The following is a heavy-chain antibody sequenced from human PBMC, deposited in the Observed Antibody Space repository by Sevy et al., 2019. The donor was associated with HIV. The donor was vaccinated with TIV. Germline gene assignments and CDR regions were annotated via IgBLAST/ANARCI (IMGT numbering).Heavy chain of an antibody. CDR3: ARGVSVGPTTGVWFDP. V-gene: IGHV1-18*01. J-gene: IGHJ5*02. Sequence: ASVKVSCKASGYTFDSYGITWVRQAPGQGLEWMGWISTYNSNKNYAQKFQGRVTMTTDTSTSTAYMELTSLISDDTAVYYCARGVSVGPTTGVWFDPGAREPWSPSPQ. CDR2: ISTYNSNK. CDR1: GYTFDSYG. D-gene: IGHD1-26*01.